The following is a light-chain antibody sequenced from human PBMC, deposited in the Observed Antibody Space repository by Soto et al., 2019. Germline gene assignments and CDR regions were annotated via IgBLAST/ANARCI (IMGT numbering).Light chain of an antibody. CDR3: SSYTITSTLVI. CDR2: EVN. CDR1: SGDVGSYKY. J-gene: IGLJ2*01. Sequence: QSALTQPASVSGSPGQLISVSCTGSSGDVGSYKYVSWYQQHPGKAPKLIIYEVNKRPSGVSDRFSGSKSGNTASLTISGLQAEDEADYYCSSYTITSTLVIFGGGTKLTVL. V-gene: IGLV2-14*01.